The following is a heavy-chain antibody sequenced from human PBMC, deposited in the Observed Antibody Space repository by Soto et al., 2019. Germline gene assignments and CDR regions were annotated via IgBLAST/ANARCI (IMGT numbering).Heavy chain of an antibody. V-gene: IGHV1-69*13. Sequence: SVKVSCKASGGTFSSYAISWVRQAPGQGLEWMGGIIPIFGTANYAQKFQGRVTITADESTSTAYMELSSLRSEDTAVYYCARALTPLYMVRGVITYYYYYGMDVWGQGTTVTVSS. CDR2: IIPIFGTA. J-gene: IGHJ6*02. CDR3: ARALTPLYMVRGVITYYYYYGMDV. CDR1: GGTFSSYA. D-gene: IGHD3-10*01.